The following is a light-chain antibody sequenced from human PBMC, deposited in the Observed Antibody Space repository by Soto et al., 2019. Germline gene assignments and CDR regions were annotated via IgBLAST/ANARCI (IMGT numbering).Light chain of an antibody. J-gene: IGLJ2*01. CDR1: SSDVGGSGL. V-gene: IGLV2-23*01. CDR2: EGF. CDR3: CSYAGRSTWDVV. Sequence: QSALTQPASLSGSPGQSITISCTGTSSDVGGSGLVSWYQFHPGKAPKLLIFEGFKRPSGISNRFSGSKSGSTASLTISGLQAEDEADYYCCSYAGRSTWDVVFGGGTKLTLL.